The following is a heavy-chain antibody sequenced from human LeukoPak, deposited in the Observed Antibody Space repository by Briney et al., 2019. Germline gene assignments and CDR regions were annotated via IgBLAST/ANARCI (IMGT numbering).Heavy chain of an antibody. CDR3: ATDIVVVPGAIGFGY. Sequence: GSSLRLSCAASGFPFSGSGMHWVRQAPGKGLEWVAVIWYDGSHQYYADSVKGRFTISRDNAKNSLYLQMNSLRAEDTAVYYCATDIVVVPGAIGFGYWGQGILVTVSS. CDR2: IWYDGSHQ. J-gene: IGHJ4*02. V-gene: IGHV3-33*01. CDR1: GFPFSGSG. D-gene: IGHD2-2*02.